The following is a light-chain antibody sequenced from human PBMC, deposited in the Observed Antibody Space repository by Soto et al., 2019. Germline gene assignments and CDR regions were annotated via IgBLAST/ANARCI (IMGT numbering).Light chain of an antibody. V-gene: IGKV1-5*03. CDR1: QTISNW. J-gene: IGKJ5*01. Sequence: DIQMTQSPSTLSASVGDRVTITCRASQTISNWLAWYQQKPGKAPKLLIYEASTLEGGVPSRFSGSGSGTEFTLTITSLQPDDFATYYCQQYGSSPVTFGQGTRLEIK. CDR3: QQYGSSPVT. CDR2: EAS.